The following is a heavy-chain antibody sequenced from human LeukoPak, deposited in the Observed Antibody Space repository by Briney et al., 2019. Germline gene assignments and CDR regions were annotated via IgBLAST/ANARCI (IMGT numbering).Heavy chain of an antibody. CDR3: ARDRVTTNTPYFDS. CDR1: GFTFTGYY. V-gene: IGHV1-2*02. J-gene: IGHJ4*02. CDR2: INLNSGGT. Sequence: GASVKVSYQTSGFTFTGYYMHWVRQAPGQGLEWMGWINLNSGGTNYAQNFQGRVTMTRDTSITTAYMELSRLTSDDTAVYYCARDRVTTNTPYFDSWGQGTLVTVSS. D-gene: IGHD4-17*01.